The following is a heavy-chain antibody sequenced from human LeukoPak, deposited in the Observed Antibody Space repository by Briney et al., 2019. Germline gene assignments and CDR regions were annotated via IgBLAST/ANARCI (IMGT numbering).Heavy chain of an antibody. CDR3: ARPKLRYFDWLLSESFEDV. CDR2: VFYSGGT. J-gene: IGHJ6*04. CDR1: GDSISSSRYY. Sequence: SETLSLTCSVSGDSISSSRYYWGWIRQPPGKGLEWIGSVFYSGGTYHNPSLKTRVTMSVDTSKNLFSLRLSSVTAADTAVYYCARPKLRYFDWLLSESFEDVWGKGTTVTISS. V-gene: IGHV4-39*07. D-gene: IGHD3-9*01.